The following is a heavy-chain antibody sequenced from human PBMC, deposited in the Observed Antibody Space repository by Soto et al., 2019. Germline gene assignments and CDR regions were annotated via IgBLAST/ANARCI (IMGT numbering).Heavy chain of an antibody. CDR1: GCTLSSNT. V-gene: IGHV1-69*02. CDR3: ARSGQKNAAFDI. D-gene: IGHD1-1*01. CDR2: IIPILGIA. J-gene: IGHJ3*02. Sequence: VASVKVSCTDSGCTLSSNTISWVRQAPGQGLEWMGRIIPILGIANYAQKFQGRVTITADKSTSTAYMELSSLRSEDTAVYYCARSGQKNAAFDIWGQGTMVTV.